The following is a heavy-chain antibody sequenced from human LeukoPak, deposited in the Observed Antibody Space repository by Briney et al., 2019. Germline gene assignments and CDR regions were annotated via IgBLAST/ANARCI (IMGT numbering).Heavy chain of an antibody. CDR3: ARDPRRIAAAGRAQGAFDI. CDR2: ISSSGSTI. V-gene: IGHV3-11*01. D-gene: IGHD6-13*01. Sequence: GGSLRLSCAASGFTFSDYYMSWIRQAPGKGLEWVSYISSSGSTIYYADSVKGRFTISRDNAKNSLYLQMNSLRAEDTAVYYCARDPRRIAAAGRAQGAFDIWGQGTMVTVSS. J-gene: IGHJ3*02. CDR1: GFTFSDYY.